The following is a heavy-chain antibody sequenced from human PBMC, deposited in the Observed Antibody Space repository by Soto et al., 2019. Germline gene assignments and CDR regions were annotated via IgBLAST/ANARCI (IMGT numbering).Heavy chain of an antibody. CDR3: ASSQHKDSRPVY. Sequence: GGSLRLSCAASGFTFSSYWMSWVRQAPGRGLEWMANIKYDGSEKYYVDSVKGRLTISRDNAKNSLYLQMNSLRAEDTAVYYCASSQHKDSRPVYWGQRTLLTVSS. V-gene: IGHV3-7*03. CDR1: GFTFSSYW. J-gene: IGHJ4*02. D-gene: IGHD3-22*01. CDR2: IKYDGSEK.